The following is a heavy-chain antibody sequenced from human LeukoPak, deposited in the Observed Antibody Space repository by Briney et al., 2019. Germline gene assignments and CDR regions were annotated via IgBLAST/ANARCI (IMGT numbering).Heavy chain of an antibody. V-gene: IGHV3-48*03. CDR1: GFTFSSYE. Sequence: GGSLRLSCAATGFTFSSYEMIWVRQAPGKGLEWVSHISGSAIYTYYADSVKGRFTISRDNAKNLLYLQMNSLRAEDTAVYYCAREYCSSTSCSLVDFWGQGTLVTVSS. CDR3: AREYCSSTSCSLVDF. CDR2: ISGSAIYT. J-gene: IGHJ4*02. D-gene: IGHD2-2*01.